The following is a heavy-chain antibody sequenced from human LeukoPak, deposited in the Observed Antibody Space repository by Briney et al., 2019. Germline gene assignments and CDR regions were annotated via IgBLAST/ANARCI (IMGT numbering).Heavy chain of an antibody. CDR1: GFSFSTYW. V-gene: IGHV3-7*01. J-gene: IGHJ4*02. D-gene: IGHD3-3*01. Sequence: GGSLRLSCAASGFSFSTYWMNWVRQAPGRGLEWVANIKQGGSEKYYVDSVKGRFTISRDNAKNSLYLQLNSLRAEDTAVYYCARRVRSGFFDNWGQGTLVTVSS. CDR3: ARRVRSGFFDN. CDR2: IKQGGSEK.